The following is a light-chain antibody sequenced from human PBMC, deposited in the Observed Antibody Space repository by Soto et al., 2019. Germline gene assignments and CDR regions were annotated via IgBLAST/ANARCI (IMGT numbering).Light chain of an antibody. Sequence: QSALTQPPSASGSPGQSVTVSCTGTSSDIGGYNYVPWYQQHPGKAPKLIIYEVSERPSGVPDRFSGSKSGDTASLTVSGLQAEDEADYYCSSYAGSNNFCVFGTGTKVTVL. V-gene: IGLV2-8*01. J-gene: IGLJ1*01. CDR1: SSDIGGYNY. CDR2: EVS. CDR3: SSYAGSNNFCV.